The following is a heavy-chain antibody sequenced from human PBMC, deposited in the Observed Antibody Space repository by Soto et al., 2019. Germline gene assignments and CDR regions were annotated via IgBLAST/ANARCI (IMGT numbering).Heavy chain of an antibody. J-gene: IGHJ4*02. CDR1: GFNFKKFA. CDR3: AKADGEQWLLPHLDK. Sequence: GGSLRLSCVASGFNFKKFAMSWVRQAPGEGLEWVSGISCCGGSASYADSVKGRFSIARDDSTNTLSLQMNNLRVEDTAQYYCAKADGEQWLLPHLDKWGQGTLVTVSS. CDR2: ISCCGGSA. D-gene: IGHD6-19*01. V-gene: IGHV3-23*01.